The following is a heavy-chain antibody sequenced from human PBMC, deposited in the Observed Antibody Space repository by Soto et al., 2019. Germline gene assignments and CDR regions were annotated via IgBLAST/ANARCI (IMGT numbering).Heavy chain of an antibody. CDR2: ISYDGSNK. V-gene: IGHV3-30*18. CDR1: GFTFSSYG. D-gene: IGHD6-19*01. Sequence: GGSLRLSCAASGFTFSSYGMHWVRQAPGKGLEWVAVISYDGSNKYYADSVKGRFTISRDNSKNTLYLQMNSLRAEDTAVYYCAKGPIRAVAGTVDYWGQGTLVTVSS. CDR3: AKGPIRAVAGTVDY. J-gene: IGHJ4*02.